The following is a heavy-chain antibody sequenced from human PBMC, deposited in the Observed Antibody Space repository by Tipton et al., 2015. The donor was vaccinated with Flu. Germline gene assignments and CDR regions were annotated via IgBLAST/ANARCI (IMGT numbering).Heavy chain of an antibody. D-gene: IGHD3-16*01. Sequence: SLRLSCAASGFTVSSNYMSWVRQAPGKGLEWVSVIYSGGSTYYADSVKGRFTISRDNSKNTPYLQMNSLRAEDTAVYYCARTRWDYYYGMDVWGQGTTVTVSS. CDR3: ARTRWDYYYGMDV. J-gene: IGHJ6*02. CDR1: GFTVSSNY. V-gene: IGHV3-53*01. CDR2: IYSGGST.